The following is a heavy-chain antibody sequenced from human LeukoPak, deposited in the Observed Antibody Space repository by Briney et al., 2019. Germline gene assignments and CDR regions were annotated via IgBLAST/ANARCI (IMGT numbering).Heavy chain of an antibody. CDR2: ICRSGST. D-gene: IGHD2-2*01. J-gene: IGHJ4*02. CDR3: AKHTSLTYAHFDY. CDR1: DYSVSGIHC. Sequence: SETLSLTCTVSDYSVSGIHCWGWIQQPPGKGLEWIGTICRSGSTYYNPSLKSRVTISLDTSKNQFSLKLNSVTAADTAVYYCAKHTSLTYAHFDYWGQGTLVTVSS. V-gene: IGHV4-38-2*02.